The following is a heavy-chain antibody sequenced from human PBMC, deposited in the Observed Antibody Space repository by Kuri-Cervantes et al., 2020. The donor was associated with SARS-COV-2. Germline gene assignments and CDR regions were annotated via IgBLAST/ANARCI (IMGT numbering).Heavy chain of an antibody. CDR2: ISSSSSYI. J-gene: IGHJ4*02. CDR1: GFTFSSYS. Sequence: GESLKISCAASGFTFSSYSMNWVRQAPGKGLEWVSSISSSSSYIYYADSVKGQFTISRDNAKNSLYLQMNSLRAEDTAVYYCARQGEADIAAPLRWFDYWGQGTLVTVSS. CDR3: ARQGEADIAAPLRWFDY. D-gene: IGHD6-6*01. V-gene: IGHV3-21*01.